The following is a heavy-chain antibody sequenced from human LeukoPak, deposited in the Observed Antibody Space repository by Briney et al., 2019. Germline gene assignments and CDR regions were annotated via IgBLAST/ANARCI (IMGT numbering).Heavy chain of an antibody. V-gene: IGHV1-18*01. Sequence: ASVKVSCKASGYTFTSYGISWVRQAPGQGLEWMGWISAYNGNTNYAQKLQGRVTMTTDTSTSTAYMELRSLRSVDTAVYYCAREFYYDSSGYYDHWGQGTLVTVSS. J-gene: IGHJ4*02. CDR1: GYTFTSYG. CDR3: AREFYYDSSGYYDH. D-gene: IGHD3-22*01. CDR2: ISAYNGNT.